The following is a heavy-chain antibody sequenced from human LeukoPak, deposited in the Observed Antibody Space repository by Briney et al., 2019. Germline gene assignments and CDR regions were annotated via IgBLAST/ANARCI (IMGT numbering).Heavy chain of an antibody. V-gene: IGHV1-69*04. CDR3: ARDRDIREVDYYGLDV. Sequence: SVKVSCKASGDTFSGYAISWVRQAPGQGLEWMGRIIPVLDVPNYAQKFQGRVKLTADTSTNTIYMEIRSLKHEDTAVYYCARDRDIREVDYYGLDVWGQGTTVTVSS. CDR2: IIPVLDVP. CDR1: GDTFSGYA. J-gene: IGHJ6*02. D-gene: IGHD3-10*01.